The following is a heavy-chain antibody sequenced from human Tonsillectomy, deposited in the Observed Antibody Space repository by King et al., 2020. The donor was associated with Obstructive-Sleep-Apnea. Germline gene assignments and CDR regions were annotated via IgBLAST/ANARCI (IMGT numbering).Heavy chain of an antibody. J-gene: IGHJ6*02. CDR3: ASEILWFGELFSHRGGMDV. CDR2: INHSGST. Sequence: VQLQQWGAGLLKPSETLSLTCAVYGGSLSSYYWTWIRQPSGKGLEWIGEINHSGSTNYNPSLKSRVTISVDTSKNQFSLKLSSVTAADTAVYYCASEILWFGELFSHRGGMDVWGQGTTVTVSS. CDR1: GGSLSSYY. D-gene: IGHD3-10*01. V-gene: IGHV4-34*01.